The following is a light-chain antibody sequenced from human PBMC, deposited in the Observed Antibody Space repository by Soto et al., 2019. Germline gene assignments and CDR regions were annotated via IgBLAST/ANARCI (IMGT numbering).Light chain of an antibody. CDR2: GAS. J-gene: IGKJ1*01. Sequence: EAVLTQSPGTLSLSPGERATLSCRASQSVSSTYVAWYQHIPGQTPRLLIYGASSRAAGIPDRFSGSGSGTDFTLTISGLEPEDFAVYYCQQHGSSPWMFGQGTKVDIK. CDR1: QSVSSTY. CDR3: QQHGSSPWM. V-gene: IGKV3-20*01.